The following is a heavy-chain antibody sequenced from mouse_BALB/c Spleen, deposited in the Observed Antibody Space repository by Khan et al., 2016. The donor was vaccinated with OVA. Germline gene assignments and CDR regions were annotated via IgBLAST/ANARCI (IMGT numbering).Heavy chain of an antibody. J-gene: IGHJ3*01. CDR1: GFTFSTYG. Sequence: EVGLVESGGDLVKTGGSLKLSCAASGFTFSTYGMSWVRQTPDKRLEWVATISSGGHYTYYIDSVKGRFTISRDNAKNILYLQMTSLRSEDTAMYYCARLAYYYNSEGFAYWGQGTLVTVSA. D-gene: IGHD1-1*02. CDR3: ARLAYYYNSEGFAY. CDR2: ISSGGHYT. V-gene: IGHV5-6*01.